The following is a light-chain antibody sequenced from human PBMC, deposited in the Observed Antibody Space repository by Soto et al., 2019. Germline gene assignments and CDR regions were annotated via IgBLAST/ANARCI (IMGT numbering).Light chain of an antibody. CDR2: DVS. V-gene: IGLV2-11*01. Sequence: QSVLTQPRSVSGSPGQSVTISCTGTSNDVGGYNFVSWYQQHPGKVPKLFIYDVSRRPSGVPDRFSGSKSGNTASLTISGLQAEDEADYYCSSYAGSYTLVFGGGTKLTDL. CDR1: SNDVGGYNF. J-gene: IGLJ2*01. CDR3: SSYAGSYTLV.